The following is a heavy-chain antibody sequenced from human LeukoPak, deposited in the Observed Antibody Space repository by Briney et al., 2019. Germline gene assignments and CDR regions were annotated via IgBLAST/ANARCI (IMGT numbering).Heavy chain of an antibody. CDR2: IYNSGST. CDR3: ARRNILTEGEAFDI. D-gene: IGHD3-9*01. V-gene: IGHV4-59*08. CDR1: GGAISSYY. J-gene: IGHJ3*02. Sequence: SETLSLTCAVSGGAISSYYWTWIRQPPGKGLEWIGYIYNSGSTNYNPSLRSRVTISVDASKNQFSLKLNSVTAADTAVYYCARRNILTEGEAFDIWGQGTLVTVSS.